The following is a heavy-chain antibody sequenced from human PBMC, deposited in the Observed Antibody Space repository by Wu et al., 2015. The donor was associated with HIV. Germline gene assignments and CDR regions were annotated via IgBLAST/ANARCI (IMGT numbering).Heavy chain of an antibody. D-gene: IGHD5-18*01. CDR1: GYTFTSYG. J-gene: IGHJ6*02. CDR2: ISAYNGNT. Sequence: QVQLVQSEAEVKKSGASVKVSCKASGYTFTSYGISWVRQAPGQGLEWMGWISAYNGNTNYAQKFQGRVTMTTDTSTSTAYMDLRSLRSDDTAVYYCATGDQLWNYYYYGMDVWGQGTTVTVSS. CDR3: ATGDQLWNYYYYGMDV. V-gene: IGHV1-18*01.